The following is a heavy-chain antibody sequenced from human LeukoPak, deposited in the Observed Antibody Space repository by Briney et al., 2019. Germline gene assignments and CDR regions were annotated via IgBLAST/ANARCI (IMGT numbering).Heavy chain of an antibody. CDR1: GFTFSNYA. D-gene: IGHD3-10*01. V-gene: IGHV3-30*09. CDR3: ARGKGGLYYGSGSQGGYFDF. CDR2: TSFDGKNK. Sequence: GGSLRLSCAASGFTFSNYAMHWVRQAPGRGLEWVAVTSFDGKNKFYADSVKGRFAIFRDNSKNTLYLQVDNLRAEDTSVYFCARGKGGLYYGSGSQGGYFDFWGQGTRVTVPS. J-gene: IGHJ4*02.